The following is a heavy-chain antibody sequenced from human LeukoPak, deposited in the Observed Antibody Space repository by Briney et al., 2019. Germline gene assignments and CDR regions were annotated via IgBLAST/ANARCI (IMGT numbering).Heavy chain of an antibody. Sequence: KPGESLKLSCKGSGYSFTSYWIGWVRQMPGKGLEWMGIIYPGDSDTRYSPSFQGQVTISADKSISTAYLQWSSLKASDTAIYYCARRGRYGSGTYYGFDYWGQGALVTVSS. V-gene: IGHV5-51*03. CDR1: GYSFTSYW. CDR3: ARRGRYGSGTYYGFDY. D-gene: IGHD3-10*01. CDR2: IYPGDSDT. J-gene: IGHJ4*02.